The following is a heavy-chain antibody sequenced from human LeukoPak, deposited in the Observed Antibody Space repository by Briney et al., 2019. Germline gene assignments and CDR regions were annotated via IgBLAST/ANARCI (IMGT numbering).Heavy chain of an antibody. Sequence: GGSLRLSCAASGFSVSNAWMSWVRQAPGKGLEWVGRIKSKTDGGTTDYAAPVKGRFSISRDDSENTLYLQMNSLETEDTAVYYCTTASTVTYYFEHWGQGTLVTVSS. D-gene: IGHD4-17*01. CDR3: TTASTVTYYFEH. J-gene: IGHJ4*02. CDR2: IKSKTDGGTT. V-gene: IGHV3-15*01. CDR1: GFSVSNAW.